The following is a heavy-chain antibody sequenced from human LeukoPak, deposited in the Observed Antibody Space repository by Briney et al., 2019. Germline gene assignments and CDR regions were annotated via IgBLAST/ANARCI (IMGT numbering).Heavy chain of an antibody. J-gene: IGHJ4*02. V-gene: IGHV4-39*07. D-gene: IGHD3-22*01. Sequence: SETLSLTCTVSGGSISSSSYYWGWIRQPPGKGLEWIGSIYYSGSTYYNPSLKSRVTISVDTSKNQFSLKLSSVTAADTAVYYCAGDGAYYYDSSGYVYFDYWGQGTLVTVSS. CDR2: IYYSGST. CDR3: AGDGAYYYDSSGYVYFDY. CDR1: GGSISSSSYY.